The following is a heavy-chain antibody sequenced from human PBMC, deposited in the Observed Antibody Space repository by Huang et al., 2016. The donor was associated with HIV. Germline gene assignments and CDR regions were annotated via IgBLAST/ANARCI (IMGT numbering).Heavy chain of an antibody. J-gene: IGHJ4*02. CDR3: AHLPEPSSPWTDY. CDR1: GFTVDDFS. D-gene: IGHD1-1*01. V-gene: IGHV3-9*01. CDR2: ITGDSDRV. Sequence: EVHLVESGGGLVQPGRSLRLSCGASGFTVDDFSMPWVRQRPGKGLEYVSGITGDSDRVFYAASVKGRFTISRDNAKNSLYLQMNSLRVEDTALYYCAHLPEPSSPWTDYWGQGTLVTVSS.